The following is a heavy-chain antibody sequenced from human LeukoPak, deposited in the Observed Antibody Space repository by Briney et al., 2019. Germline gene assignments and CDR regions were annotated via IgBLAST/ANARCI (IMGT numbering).Heavy chain of an antibody. CDR2: ISRSGDIT. Sequence: GGSLRLSCAASGFTFSTYGMNWVRQAPGEGLEWVSTISRSGDITYYADSVKGRFTISRDNSKNTLYLQMNSLRAEDTAIYHCATGSTAVAGTKYWGQGILVTVSS. D-gene: IGHD6-19*01. J-gene: IGHJ4*02. V-gene: IGHV3-23*01. CDR1: GFTFSTYG. CDR3: ATGSTAVAGTKY.